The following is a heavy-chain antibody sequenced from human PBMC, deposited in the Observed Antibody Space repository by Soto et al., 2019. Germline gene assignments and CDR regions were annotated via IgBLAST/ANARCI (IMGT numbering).Heavy chain of an antibody. CDR3: ARDCNGESCYPFY. CDR2: ISGYNGNT. CDR1: DYTFANYG. V-gene: IGHV1-18*01. Sequence: QVQLVQSGGEVKKPGASVKVSCQASDYTFANYGISWVRQAPGQGPEWMGWISGYNGNTNYAQKFQGRLTMTTDTSTSTAYMELRSLGSDDTAVYYCARDCNGESCYPFYWGQGTLVTVSS. D-gene: IGHD2-15*01. J-gene: IGHJ4*02.